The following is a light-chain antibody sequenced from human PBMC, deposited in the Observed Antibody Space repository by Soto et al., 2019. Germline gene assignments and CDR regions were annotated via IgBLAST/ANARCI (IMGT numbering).Light chain of an antibody. CDR3: QQYNNWPPTT. J-gene: IGKJ5*01. CDR1: QSVSNN. CDR2: LAS. V-gene: IGKV3D-15*01. Sequence: EIVMTQSPATLSVSPGERATLSCRASQSVSNNLAWYQQKPGQAPRLLIYLASTRATGIAARFSGSGSGTEFTLTISSLQSADFAVYYCQQYNNWPPTTFGQGTRLEIK.